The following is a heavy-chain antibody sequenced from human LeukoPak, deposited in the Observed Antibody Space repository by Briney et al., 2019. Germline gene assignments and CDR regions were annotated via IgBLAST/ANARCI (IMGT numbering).Heavy chain of an antibody. CDR3: ARHITTGWRSYFDS. V-gene: IGHV4-59*08. CDR1: SGSISCYY. CDR2: ISYTGNT. D-gene: IGHD6-19*01. Sequence: KPSETLSLTCTIPSGSISCYYGAWIRQPPGKGLEWLGYISYTGNTNYNPSLKNRVTISPDTSKNHFFLKLTSVTAADTAMYFCARHITTGWRSYFDSWGQGTLVTVSS. J-gene: IGHJ4*02.